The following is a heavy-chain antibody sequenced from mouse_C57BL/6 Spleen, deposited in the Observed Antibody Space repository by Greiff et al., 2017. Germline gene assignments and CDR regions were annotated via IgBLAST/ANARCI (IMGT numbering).Heavy chain of an antibody. Sequence: QVQLQQSGPELVKPGASVKISCKASGYAFSSSWMNWVKQRPGKGLEWIGRIYPGDGDTNYNGKFKGKATLTADKSSSTAYMQLSSLTSEDSAVYFCARWGGSSQYPFFDYWGQGTTLTVSS. CDR1: GYAFSSSW. J-gene: IGHJ2*01. CDR2: IYPGDGDT. D-gene: IGHD1-1*01. CDR3: ARWGGSSQYPFFDY. V-gene: IGHV1-82*01.